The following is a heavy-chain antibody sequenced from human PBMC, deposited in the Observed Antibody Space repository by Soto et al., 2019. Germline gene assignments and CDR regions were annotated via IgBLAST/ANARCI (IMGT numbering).Heavy chain of an antibody. D-gene: IGHD3-10*01. CDR2: INHSGST. J-gene: IGHJ6*02. V-gene: IGHV4-34*01. Sequence: QVQLQQWGAGLLKPSETLSLTCAVYGGSFSGYYWSWIRQPPGKGLEWIGEINHSGSTNYNPSLKSRCTISVDPSKNQFSRKLSSVTAADTAVYYCARGGRYGSGSYYPAWGQGTTVTVSS. CDR1: GGSFSGYY. CDR3: ARGGRYGSGSYYPA.